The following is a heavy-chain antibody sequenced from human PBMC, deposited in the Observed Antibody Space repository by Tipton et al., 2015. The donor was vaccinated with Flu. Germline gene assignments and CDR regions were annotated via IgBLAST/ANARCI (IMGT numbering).Heavy chain of an antibody. CDR3: ARIRASGGGQIWFDP. CDR2: FNHSGST. Sequence: TLSLTCAVYGGSFSGYYWSWIRQPPGKGLEWIGEFNHSGSTNYNPSLKSRVTISVDTSKNQFSLKLSSVTAADTAVYYCARIRASGGGQIWFDPWGQGTLVTVSS. V-gene: IGHV4-34*01. CDR1: GGSFSGYY. D-gene: IGHD6-19*01. J-gene: IGHJ5*02.